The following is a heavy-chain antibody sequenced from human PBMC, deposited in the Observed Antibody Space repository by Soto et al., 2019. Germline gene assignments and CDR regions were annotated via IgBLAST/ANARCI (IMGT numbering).Heavy chain of an antibody. CDR1: GDSISSSNW. CDR2: IYHSGTT. V-gene: IGHV4-4*01. CDR3: AGGGGEAFDY. J-gene: IGHJ4*02. D-gene: IGHD3-16*01. Sequence: QVQLQESGPGLVKPSGTLSLTCAVSGDSISSSNWWSWVRQPPGKGLEWIGEIYHSGTTNYSPSLKRRVTISINKSKNQFSLKLSSVTAAETAVYCCAGGGGEAFDYWGQGTLVTVSS.